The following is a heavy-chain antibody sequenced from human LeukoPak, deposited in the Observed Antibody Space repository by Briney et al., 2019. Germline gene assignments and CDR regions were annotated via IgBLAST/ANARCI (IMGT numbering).Heavy chain of an antibody. D-gene: IGHD4-17*01. CDR2: VSSTGGDK. J-gene: IGHJ3*01. CDR3: AKGVYGDYGSNAFDV. Sequence: GGSLRLSCTGSGVTFEDYYLSWIRQAPGKGLEWISYVSSTGGDKFYADSVKGRFTISRDNSKNTLYLQMSSLRAEDTAVYYCAKGVYGDYGSNAFDVWGQGTMLTVSS. CDR1: GVTFEDYY. V-gene: IGHV3-11*01.